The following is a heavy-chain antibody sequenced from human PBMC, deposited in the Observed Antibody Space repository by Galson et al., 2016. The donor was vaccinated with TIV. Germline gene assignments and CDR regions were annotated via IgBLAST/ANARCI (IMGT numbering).Heavy chain of an antibody. CDR3: ARGQSDRRGFDF. CDR2: INPSSGGT. Sequence: SVKVSCKASGYSFTDYYIHWVRQAPGQGLEWMGWINPSSGGTFYAQRFQDWVTMTRDTSITTTYMDLSRLRPDDTAVYYCARGQSDRRGFDFGGQGTRVPVSS. J-gene: IGHJ5*01. V-gene: IGHV1-2*04. CDR1: GYSFTDYY. D-gene: IGHD3-22*01.